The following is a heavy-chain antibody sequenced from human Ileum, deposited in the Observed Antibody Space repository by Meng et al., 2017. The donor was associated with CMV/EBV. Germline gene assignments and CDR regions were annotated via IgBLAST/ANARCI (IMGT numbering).Heavy chain of an antibody. J-gene: IGHJ4*02. Sequence: SGFTFSSYGISWVRQAPGRGLEWVSFVSGSGGGTDYADTVKGRFTVSRDNSKNTVFLQMNSLRAEDTALYYCAKVRDRSDWYSSFDYWGQGTLVTVSS. D-gene: IGHD6-19*01. CDR3: AKVRDRSDWYSSFDY. CDR2: VSGSGGGT. V-gene: IGHV3-23*01. CDR1: GFTFSSYG.